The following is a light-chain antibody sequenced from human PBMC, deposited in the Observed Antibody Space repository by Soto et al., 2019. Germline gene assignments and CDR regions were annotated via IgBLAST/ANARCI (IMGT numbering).Light chain of an antibody. J-gene: IGKJ1*01. CDR2: GAS. CDR3: QQYRSSSWT. V-gene: IGKV3-20*01. Sequence: EIVLTQSPGTLSLSPGEGATLSCRASQSVSSSYLAWYQQKPGQAPRLLIYGASIRATGIPDRFSGSGSGTDFTLTISRLEPEDFAVYYCQQYRSSSWTFGQGTKVDIK. CDR1: QSVSSSY.